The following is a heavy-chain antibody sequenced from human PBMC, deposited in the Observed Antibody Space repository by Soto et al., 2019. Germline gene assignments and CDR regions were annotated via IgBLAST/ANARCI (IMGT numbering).Heavy chain of an antibody. V-gene: IGHV4-59*01. CDR3: ARGRIAVAAPFDY. CDR2: IYYSGST. CDR1: GGSISSYY. Sequence: SETLSLTCTVSGGSISSYYWSWIRQPPGKGLEWIGYIYYSGSTNYNPSLKSRVTISVDTSKNQFSLKLSSVTAADTAVYYCARGRIAVAAPFDYWGPGTLVTVSS. J-gene: IGHJ4*02. D-gene: IGHD6-19*01.